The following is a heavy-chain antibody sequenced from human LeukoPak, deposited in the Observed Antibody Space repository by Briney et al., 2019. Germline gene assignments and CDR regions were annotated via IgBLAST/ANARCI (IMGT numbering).Heavy chain of an antibody. CDR1: GGSISSYY. V-gene: IGHV4-59*01. CDR3: ARENKGITMVRGVIITASNWFDA. J-gene: IGHJ5*02. CDR2: IYYSGST. D-gene: IGHD3-10*01. Sequence: SETLSLTCTVSGGSISSYYWSWIRQPPGKGLEWIGYIYYSGSTNYNPSLKSRVTISVDTSKNQFSLKLSSVTAADTAVYYCARENKGITMVRGVIITASNWFDAWGQGTLVTVSS.